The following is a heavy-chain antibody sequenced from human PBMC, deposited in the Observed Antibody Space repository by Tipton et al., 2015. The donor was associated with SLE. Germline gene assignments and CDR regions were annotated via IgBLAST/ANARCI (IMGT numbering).Heavy chain of an antibody. CDR1: GYSISSGYY. J-gene: IGHJ5*02. V-gene: IGHV4-38-2*01. D-gene: IGHD6-13*01. CDR2: IHHGGST. Sequence: TLSLTCAVSGYSISSGYYWGWIRQPPGKGLEWIGNIHHGGSTYYGPSVKSRVTISVDRSKNQFSLKVSSVTAADTAVYYCARRDGYSSIWNWFDPWGQGTLVTVSS. CDR3: ARRDGYSSIWNWFDP.